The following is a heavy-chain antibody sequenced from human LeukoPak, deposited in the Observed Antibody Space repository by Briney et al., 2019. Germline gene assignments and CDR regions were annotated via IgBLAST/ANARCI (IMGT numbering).Heavy chain of an antibody. CDR3: AKDLGSGSYPDAFDI. D-gene: IGHD1-26*01. V-gene: IGHV3-30*04. J-gene: IGHJ3*02. CDR1: GFTFSSYA. CDR2: ISYDGSNK. Sequence: GGSLRLSCAASGFTFSSYAMHWVRQAPGKGLEWVAVISYDGSNKYYADSVKGRFTISRDNSKNTLYLQMNSLRAEDTAVYYCAKDLGSGSYPDAFDIWGQGTMVTVSS.